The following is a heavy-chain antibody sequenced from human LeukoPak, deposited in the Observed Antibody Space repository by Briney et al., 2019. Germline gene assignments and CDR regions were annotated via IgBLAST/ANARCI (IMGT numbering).Heavy chain of an antibody. CDR1: GFTFSSYA. V-gene: IGHV3-30-3*01. CDR3: ARAGYGDPYYFDY. CDR2: ISYDGSNK. D-gene: IGHD4-17*01. Sequence: GGSLRLSSAASGFTFSSYAMHWVRQAPGKGLEWVAVISYDGSNKYYADSVKGRFTISRDNSKNTLYLQMNSLRAEDTAVYYCARAGYGDPYYFDYWGQGTLVTVSS. J-gene: IGHJ4*02.